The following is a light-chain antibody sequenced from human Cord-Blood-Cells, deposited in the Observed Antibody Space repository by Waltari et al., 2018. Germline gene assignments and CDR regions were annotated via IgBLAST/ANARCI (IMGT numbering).Light chain of an antibody. V-gene: IGKV1-5*01. CDR1: QSISSW. J-gene: IGKJ2*01. CDR2: DAS. Sequence: DIQMTQSPSTLSASVGDRVTITCRASQSISSWLAWYQQKPGKAPKLLIYDASSLESGGPSRFSGSGSGTEFTHTISSLQPDDLATYYCQQYNSYSPTFGQGTKLESK. CDR3: QQYNSYSPT.